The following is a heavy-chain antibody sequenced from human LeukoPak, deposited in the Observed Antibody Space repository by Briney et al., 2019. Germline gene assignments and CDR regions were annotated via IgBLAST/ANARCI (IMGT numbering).Heavy chain of an antibody. V-gene: IGHV1-2*02. CDR1: GYTFTGYY. CDR3: ARVRIAVAGKYYFDY. J-gene: IGHJ4*02. CDR2: INPNSGGT. D-gene: IGHD6-19*01. Sequence: ASVKVSCKASGYTFTGYYMHWVRQAPGQGLEWMGWINPNSGGTNYAQKFQGRVTMTRDTSISTACMELSRLRSDDTAVYYCARVRIAVAGKYYFDYWGQGTLVTVSS.